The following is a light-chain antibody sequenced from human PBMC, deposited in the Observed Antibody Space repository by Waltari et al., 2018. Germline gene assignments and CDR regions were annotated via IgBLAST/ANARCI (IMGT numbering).Light chain of an antibody. CDR3: SSYAGSNNWGV. CDR1: SRDVGGYNY. CDR2: EVS. J-gene: IGLJ2*01. V-gene: IGLV2-8*01. Sequence: QSALTQPPSASGSPGPSVTISCTGTSRDVGGYNYVSWYQQHPGKAPKLMIYEVSKRPSGVPDRFSGSKSGNTASLTVSGLQAEDEADYYWSSYAGSNNWGVFGGGTKLTVL.